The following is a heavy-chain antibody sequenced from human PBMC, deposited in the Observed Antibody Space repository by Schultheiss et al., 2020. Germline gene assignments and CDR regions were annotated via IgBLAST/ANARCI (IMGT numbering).Heavy chain of an antibody. CDR3: AKDYYDSSGLAFSWFDP. CDR2: IYSGGST. V-gene: IGHV3-66*01. D-gene: IGHD3-22*01. J-gene: IGHJ5*02. Sequence: GESLKISCAASGFTVNSKYMTWVRQAPGKGLEWVSVIYSGGSTYYADSVKGRFTISRDNSKNTLYLQMNSLRAEDTAVYYCAKDYYDSSGLAFSWFDPWGQGTLVTVSS. CDR1: GFTVNSKY.